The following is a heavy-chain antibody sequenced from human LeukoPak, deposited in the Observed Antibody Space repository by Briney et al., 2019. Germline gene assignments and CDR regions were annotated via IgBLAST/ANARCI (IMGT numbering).Heavy chain of an antibody. CDR3: ASDRGTYSGSYLTRYYMDV. V-gene: IGHV1-69*05. D-gene: IGHD1-26*01. J-gene: IGHJ6*03. CDR2: IIPIFGTA. CDR1: GGTFSSYA. Sequence: SVKVSCKASGGTFSSYAISWVRQAPGQGLEWMGGIIPIFGTANYAQKFQGRVTITTDESTSTAYMELSSLRSEDTAVYYCASDRGTYSGSYLTRYYMDVWGKGTTVTVSS.